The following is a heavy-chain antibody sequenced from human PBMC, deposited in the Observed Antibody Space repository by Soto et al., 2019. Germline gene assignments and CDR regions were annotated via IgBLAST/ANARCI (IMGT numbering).Heavy chain of an antibody. CDR2: IYYSGST. D-gene: IGHD3-9*01. V-gene: IGHV4-39*01. J-gene: IGHJ4*02. Sequence: SETLSLTCTVSGGSIISSSYYWGWIRQPPGKGLEWIGSIYYSGSTYYNPSLKSRVTISVDTSKNQFSLKLSSVTAADTAVYYCARQDKTNYDILTGYPTPKSAFDYWGQGTLVTVSS. CDR1: GGSIISSSYY. CDR3: ARQDKTNYDILTGYPTPKSAFDY.